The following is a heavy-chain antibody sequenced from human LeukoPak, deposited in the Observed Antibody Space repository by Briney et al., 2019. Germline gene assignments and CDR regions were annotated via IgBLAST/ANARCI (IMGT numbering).Heavy chain of an antibody. CDR2: VNSDGGST. CDR3: ARSSGRSPFDM. CDR1: GFTFSSDW. J-gene: IGHJ3*02. Sequence: GGSLRLSCAASGFTFSSDWMHWVRQGPGKGLVWVSRVNSDGGSTNYADSVKGRFTISRNNAKNTLYLQMNSLRADDTAVYYCARSSGRSPFDMWGQGTMVTVSS. D-gene: IGHD6-19*01. V-gene: IGHV3-74*01.